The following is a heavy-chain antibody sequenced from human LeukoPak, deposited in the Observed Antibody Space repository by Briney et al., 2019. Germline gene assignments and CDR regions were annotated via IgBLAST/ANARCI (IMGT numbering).Heavy chain of an antibody. Sequence: SETLSLTCAVYGGSFSGYYWSWIRQPPGKGLEWIGEINHSGSTNYNPSLKSRVIMLVDTSKNQFSLTLNSVTAADTAVYYCARDGSGYNWNTYFDYWGQGTLFTVSS. D-gene: IGHD1/OR15-1a*01. J-gene: IGHJ4*02. CDR2: INHSGST. CDR1: GGSFSGYY. V-gene: IGHV4-34*01. CDR3: ARDGSGYNWNTYFDY.